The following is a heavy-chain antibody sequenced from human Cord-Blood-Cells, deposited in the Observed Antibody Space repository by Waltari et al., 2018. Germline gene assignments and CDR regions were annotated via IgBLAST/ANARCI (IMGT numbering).Heavy chain of an antibody. D-gene: IGHD2-15*01. CDR1: GGSISSSSYY. J-gene: IGHJ1*01. V-gene: IGHV4-39*01. Sequence: QLQPQETGPGLVKPSETLSLTCTVSGGSISSSSYYWGWIRQPPGKGLEWIGSIYYSGSTYYTPSLKSRVTISVDTSKNQFSLRLSSVTAADTAVYYCARQYCSGGSCYEYFQHWGQGTLVTVSS. CDR3: ARQYCSGGSCYEYFQH. CDR2: IYYSGST.